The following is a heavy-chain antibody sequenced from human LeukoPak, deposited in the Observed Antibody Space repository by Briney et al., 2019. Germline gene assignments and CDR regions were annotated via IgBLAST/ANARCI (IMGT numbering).Heavy chain of an antibody. D-gene: IGHD3-22*01. CDR1: GGSINNYY. CDR2: IYYSGGSGST. Sequence: PSETLSLTCTVSGGSINNYYWSWIRQSPGKGLKWIGYIYYSGGSGSTNYNPSFKSRVTISVDMSKNQFSLKLNPVAAADTAVYYCARSSSGRTPPGYWGQGTLVTVSS. V-gene: IGHV4-59*01. CDR3: ARSSSGRTPPGY. J-gene: IGHJ4*02.